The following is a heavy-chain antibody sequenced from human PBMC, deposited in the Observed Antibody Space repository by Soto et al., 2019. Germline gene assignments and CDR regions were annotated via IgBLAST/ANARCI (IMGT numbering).Heavy chain of an antibody. J-gene: IGHJ3*02. CDR3: ARDRGLKHCSSTSCYGDAFDI. CDR2: IYYSGST. CDR1: GGSISSYY. V-gene: IGHV4-59*01. D-gene: IGHD2-2*01. Sequence: ETLSLTCTVSGGSISSYYWSWIRQPPGKGLEWIGYIYYSGSTNYNPSLKSRVTISVDTSKNQFSLKLSSVTAADTAVYYCARDRGLKHCSSTSCYGDAFDICGQGTMVPVSS.